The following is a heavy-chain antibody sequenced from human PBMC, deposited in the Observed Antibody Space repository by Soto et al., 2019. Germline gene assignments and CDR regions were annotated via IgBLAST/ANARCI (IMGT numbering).Heavy chain of an antibody. CDR3: TRAESPDTAYFSDY. D-gene: IGHD3-3*01. CDR2: VRNQTYGGTP. V-gene: IGHV3-49*04. J-gene: IGHJ4*02. CDR1: VFTFENYD. Sequence: GSLRLSGTTSVFTFENYDINWVRQGPGKGLEWVGLVRNQTYGGTPEYAASIKGRFTISRDDSNDIASLQMNRLYTEDSGVYYCTRAESPDTAYFSDYWGQGTLVTVSS.